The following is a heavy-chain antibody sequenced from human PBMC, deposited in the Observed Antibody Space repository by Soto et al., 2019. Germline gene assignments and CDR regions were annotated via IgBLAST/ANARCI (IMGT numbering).Heavy chain of an antibody. D-gene: IGHD3-22*01. CDR3: ASQYWAYDSSGLEAFDI. Sequence: QVQLVQSGAEVKKPGSSVKVSCKASGGTFSSYAISWVRQAPGQGLEWMGGIIPIFGTANYAQKFQGRVTITADESTSTAYMELSSLRSEDTAVYYCASQYWAYDSSGLEAFDIWGQGTMVTVSS. CDR1: GGTFSSYA. J-gene: IGHJ3*02. CDR2: IIPIFGTA. V-gene: IGHV1-69*01.